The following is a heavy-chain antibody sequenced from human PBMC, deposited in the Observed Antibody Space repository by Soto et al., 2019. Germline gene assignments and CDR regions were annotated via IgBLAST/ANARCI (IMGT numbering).Heavy chain of an antibody. V-gene: IGHV4-4*07. CDR3: ARDDGYCSGGSCYFPPYYYGMDV. D-gene: IGHD2-15*01. CDR1: GGSISSYY. J-gene: IGHJ6*02. Sequence: ETLSLTCTVSGGSISSYYWSWIRQPAGKGLEWIGRIYTSGSTNYNPSLKSRVTMSVDTSKNQFSLKLSSVTAADTAVYYCARDDGYCSGGSCYFPPYYYGMDVWGQGNTVTV. CDR2: IYTSGST.